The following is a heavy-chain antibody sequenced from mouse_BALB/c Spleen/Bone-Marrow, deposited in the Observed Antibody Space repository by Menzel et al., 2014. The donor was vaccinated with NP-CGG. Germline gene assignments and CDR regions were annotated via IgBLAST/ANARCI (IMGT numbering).Heavy chain of an antibody. J-gene: IGHJ3*01. CDR1: GYTFTNYW. V-gene: IGHV1-7*01. CDR2: IYPSTGYT. CDR3: AGGRFAY. D-gene: IGHD1-1*02. Sequence: QVQLQQSGAELAKPGASVKMSCEASGYTFTNYWMHWVKQRPGQGLEWIGYIYPSTGYTEYNQKFKDKATLTSDKSSSXAYMQLSSLTSEDSAVYYCAGGRFAYWGQGTLVTVSA.